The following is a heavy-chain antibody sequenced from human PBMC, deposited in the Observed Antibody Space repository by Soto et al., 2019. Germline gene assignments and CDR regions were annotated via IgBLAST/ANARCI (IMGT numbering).Heavy chain of an antibody. V-gene: IGHV3-30-3*01. CDR3: ARAPSGSYPEFDY. J-gene: IGHJ4*02. CDR1: GFIFSSYT. D-gene: IGHD1-26*01. CDR2: ITYDGSNQ. Sequence: GGSLILSCAASGFIFSSYTMHWVRQAPGKGLEWVGVITYDGSNQYYADSVKGRFTISRDNSRNVLFLQMNSLRPDDTAVYYCARAPSGSYPEFDYWGQGTLVTVSS.